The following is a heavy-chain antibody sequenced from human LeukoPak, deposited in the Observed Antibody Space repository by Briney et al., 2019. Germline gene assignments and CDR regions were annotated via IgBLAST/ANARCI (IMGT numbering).Heavy chain of an antibody. J-gene: IGHJ4*02. CDR1: GFTFSSYA. D-gene: IGHD5-18*01. CDR2: ISGSESST. V-gene: IGHV3-23*01. CDR3: AKVPTSFYTASWGFDN. Sequence: PGGSLRLSCAASGFTFSSYAMSWVHQAPGKGLEWVSAISGSESSTYYADSVRGRFTISRDNSKNTLYLQMNSLRSEDTAVYYCAKVPTSFYTASWGFDNWGQGTLVTVSS.